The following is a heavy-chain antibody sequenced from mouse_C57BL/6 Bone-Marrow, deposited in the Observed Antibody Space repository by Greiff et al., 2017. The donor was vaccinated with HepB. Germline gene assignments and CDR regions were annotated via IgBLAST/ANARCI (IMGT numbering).Heavy chain of an antibody. Sequence: EVQLQQSGAELVRPGASVKFSCTASGFNIKDDYMHWVKQRPEQGLEWIGWIDPENGDTEYASKFQGKATITADTSSNTAYLQLSSLTSEDTAVYYCTTWDGKAWFAYWGQGTLVTVSA. D-gene: IGHD2-1*01. J-gene: IGHJ3*01. CDR1: GFNIKDDY. CDR2: IDPENGDT. CDR3: TTWDGKAWFAY. V-gene: IGHV14-4*01.